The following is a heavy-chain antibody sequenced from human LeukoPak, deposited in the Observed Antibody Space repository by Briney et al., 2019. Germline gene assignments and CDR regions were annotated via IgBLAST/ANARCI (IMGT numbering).Heavy chain of an antibody. CDR3: ARRGYCSSTSCYAGGGFDY. CDR1: SGSISSSSYY. D-gene: IGHD2-2*01. Sequence: PSETLSLTCTVSSGSISSSSYYWGWIRQPPGKGLEWIGSIYYSGSTYYNPSLKSRVTISVDTSKNQFSLKLSSVTAADTAVYYCARRGYCSSTSCYAGGGFDYWGQGTLVTVSS. CDR2: IYYSGST. J-gene: IGHJ4*02. V-gene: IGHV4-39*01.